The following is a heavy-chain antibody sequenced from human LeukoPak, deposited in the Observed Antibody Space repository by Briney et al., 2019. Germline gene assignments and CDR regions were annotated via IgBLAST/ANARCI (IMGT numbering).Heavy chain of an antibody. CDR3: ARDPPLGDY. Sequence: SQTLSLTCAVSGGSISSGGYSWSWIRQPPGKGLEWIGYIYHSGSTYYNPSLKSRVTISVDRSKNQFSLKLSSVTAADTAVYYCARDPPLGDYWGQGTLVTVSS. J-gene: IGHJ4*02. CDR1: GGSISSGGYS. CDR2: IYHSGST. V-gene: IGHV4-30-2*01.